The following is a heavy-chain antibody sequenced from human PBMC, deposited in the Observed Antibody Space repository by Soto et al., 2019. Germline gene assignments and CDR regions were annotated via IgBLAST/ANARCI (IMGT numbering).Heavy chain of an antibody. V-gene: IGHV4-34*01. J-gene: IGHJ4*02. CDR3: ARAGGYCSSTSCYKWIDY. CDR2: INHSGST. CDR1: GGSFSGYY. D-gene: IGHD2-2*02. Sequence: QVQLQQWGAGLLKPSETLSLTCAVYGGSFSGYYWSWIRQPPGKGLEWIGEINHSGSTNYNPSLKSRVTISVDKSKNQFSLKLSSVTAADTAVYYCARAGGYCSSTSCYKWIDYWGQGTLVTVSS.